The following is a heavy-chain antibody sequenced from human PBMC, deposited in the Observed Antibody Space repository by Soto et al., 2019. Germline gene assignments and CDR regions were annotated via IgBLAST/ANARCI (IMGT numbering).Heavy chain of an antibody. CDR3: ARRVGSGYDSWFDP. Sequence: ASVKVSCKASGYTFTSYGISWVRQAPGQGLEWMGWISAYNGNTNYAQKLQGRVTTITDTSTSTAYMELRSLRSDDTAVYYCARRVGSGYDSWFDPWGQGTLVTVSS. V-gene: IGHV1-18*01. CDR1: GYTFTSYG. D-gene: IGHD5-12*01. J-gene: IGHJ5*02. CDR2: ISAYNGNT.